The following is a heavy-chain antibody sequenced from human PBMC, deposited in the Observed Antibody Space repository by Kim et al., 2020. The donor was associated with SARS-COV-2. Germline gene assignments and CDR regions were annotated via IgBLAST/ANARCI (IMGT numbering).Heavy chain of an antibody. Sequence: GGSLRLSCAASGFTFSSYWMSWVRQAPGKGLEWVANIKQDGSEKYYVDSVKGRFTISRDNAKNSLYLQMNSLRAEDTAVYYCARDLKSIAARTGNYYYYYMDVWGKGTTVTVSS. D-gene: IGHD6-6*01. V-gene: IGHV3-7*01. CDR2: IKQDGSEK. J-gene: IGHJ6*03. CDR3: ARDLKSIAARTGNYYYYYMDV. CDR1: GFTFSSYW.